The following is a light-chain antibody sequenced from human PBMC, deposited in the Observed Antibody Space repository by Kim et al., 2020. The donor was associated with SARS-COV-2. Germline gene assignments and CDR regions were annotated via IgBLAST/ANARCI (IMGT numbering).Light chain of an antibody. CDR1: KLGDKY. J-gene: IGLJ2*01. CDR2: QDS. V-gene: IGLV3-1*01. Sequence: SVSPGQTASITCSGDKLGDKYACWYQQGPGQSPVLVIYQDSKRPSGIPERFSGSNSGNTATLTISGTQAMDEADYYCQAWDSSTVVFGGGTQLTVL. CDR3: QAWDSSTVV.